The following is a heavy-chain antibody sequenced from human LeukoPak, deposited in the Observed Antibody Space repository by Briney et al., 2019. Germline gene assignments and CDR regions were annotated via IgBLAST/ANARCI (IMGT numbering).Heavy chain of an antibody. CDR2: INPSGSST. Sequence: GASVKVSCKTFGYTFANYYMHWVRQAPGQGLEWMGIINPSGSSTTYAQKFQGRVTMTRDTSTSTDFMELSSLRSEDTAVYYCARHDLGGSSPFDYWGQGTLVTVSS. CDR1: GYTFANYY. D-gene: IGHD2-15*01. V-gene: IGHV1-46*01. J-gene: IGHJ4*02. CDR3: ARHDLGGSSPFDY.